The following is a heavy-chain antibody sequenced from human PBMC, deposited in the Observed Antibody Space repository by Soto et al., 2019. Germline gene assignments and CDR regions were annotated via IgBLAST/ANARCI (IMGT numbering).Heavy chain of an antibody. V-gene: IGHV1-69*02. CDR2: IIPIAAIA. D-gene: IGHD1-26*01. Sequence: QVQLVQSGAEVKKPGSSVKVSXXXXXXXXXRYXINXXXXAXGXGLEWMGRIIPIAAIANYTQKFQGRVTITVDKSSTTAYMELSSLRSDDTAVYYCAXGSTXVXGAXSWFDPWGQGTLVTVSS. CDR1: XXXXXRYX. J-gene: IGHJ5*02. CDR3: AXGSTXVXGAXSWFDP.